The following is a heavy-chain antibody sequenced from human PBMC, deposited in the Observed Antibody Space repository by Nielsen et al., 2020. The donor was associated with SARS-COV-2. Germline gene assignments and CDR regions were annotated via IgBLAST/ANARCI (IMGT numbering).Heavy chain of an antibody. Sequence: SLKISCAASGFTFDDYAMHWVRQAPGKGLEWVSGISWNSGSIGYADSVKGRFTISRDNAKNSLYLQMNSLRAADTAIYYCARVGRLPRTYMFDLWGQGTLVTVSS. CDR2: ISWNSGSI. D-gene: IGHD1-14*01. V-gene: IGHV3-9*01. CDR3: ARVGRLPRTYMFDL. J-gene: IGHJ5*02. CDR1: GFTFDDYA.